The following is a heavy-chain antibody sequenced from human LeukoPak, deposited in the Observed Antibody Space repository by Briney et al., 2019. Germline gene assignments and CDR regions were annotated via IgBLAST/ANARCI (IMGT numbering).Heavy chain of an antibody. D-gene: IGHD3-22*01. V-gene: IGHV4-30-2*01. CDR3: ARFNLGDYYDSSGRSAFDI. J-gene: IGHJ3*02. Sequence: SQTLSLTCTVSGGSISSGGYYWSWIRQPPGKGLEWIGYIYHSGSTYYNPSLKSRVTISVDTSKNQFSLKLSSVTAADTAVYYCARFNLGDYYDSSGRSAFDIWGQGTMVTVSS. CDR1: GGSISSGGYY. CDR2: IYHSGST.